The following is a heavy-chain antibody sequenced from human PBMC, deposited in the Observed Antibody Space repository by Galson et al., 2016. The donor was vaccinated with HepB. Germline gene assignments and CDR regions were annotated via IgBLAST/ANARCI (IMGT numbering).Heavy chain of an antibody. V-gene: IGHV4-61*02. CDR1: GDSVTSGASY. Sequence: TLSLTCTVSGDSVTSGASYWTWIRQPAGSGLEYIGRIFIGGTTNYNPSLFGRVTISLDTSKNQFYLNLTSVTAADSGFYFCARAHYGGMFDVWGQGTMVYTSS. J-gene: IGHJ3*01. CDR2: IFIGGTT. CDR3: ARAHYGGMFDV. D-gene: IGHD4-17*01.